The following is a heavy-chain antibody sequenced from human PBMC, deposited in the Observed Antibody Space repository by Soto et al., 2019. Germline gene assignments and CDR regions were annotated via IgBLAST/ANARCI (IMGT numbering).Heavy chain of an antibody. V-gene: IGHV4-39*01. CDR2: IYYSGST. CDR1: GGSISSSSYY. Sequence: PSETLSLTCTVSGGSISSSSYYWGWIRQPPGKGLEWIGSIYYSGSTYYNPSLKSRVTISVDTSKNQFSLKLSSVTAADTAVYYCARQGDTAMVEPDYWGQGTLVTVSS. D-gene: IGHD5-18*01. J-gene: IGHJ4*02. CDR3: ARQGDTAMVEPDY.